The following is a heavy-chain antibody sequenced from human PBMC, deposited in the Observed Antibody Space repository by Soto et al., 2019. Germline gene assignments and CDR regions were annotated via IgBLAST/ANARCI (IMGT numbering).Heavy chain of an antibody. CDR2: TYYRSKWYN. CDR3: ARSGEQLVPNYGMDV. V-gene: IGHV6-1*01. J-gene: IGHJ6*02. Sequence: SQSLSLTCAISGDSVSSNSAAWNWIRQSPSRGLEWLGRTYYRSKWYNDYPVSVKSRITINPDTSKNQFSLQLNSVTPEDTAGYYCARSGEQLVPNYGMDVSGQGSRGTVSS. D-gene: IGHD6-13*01. CDR1: GDSVSSNSAA.